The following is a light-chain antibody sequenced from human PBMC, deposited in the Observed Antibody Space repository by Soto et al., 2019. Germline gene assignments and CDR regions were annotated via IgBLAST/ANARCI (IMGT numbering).Light chain of an antibody. CDR2: DDS. CDR1: NIGSKS. Sequence: SYELTQPPSVSVAPGQTARITCGGNNIGSKSVHWYQQRPGQAPVLVVYDDSDRPSGTPERFSGSNSGNTATLTIGRVEAGDEADYYCQVWDSGSDPYVFGPGTKLTVL. V-gene: IGLV3-21*02. J-gene: IGLJ1*01. CDR3: QVWDSGSDPYV.